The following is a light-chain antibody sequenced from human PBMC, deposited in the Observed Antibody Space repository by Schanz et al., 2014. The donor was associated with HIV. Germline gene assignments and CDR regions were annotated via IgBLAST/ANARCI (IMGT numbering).Light chain of an antibody. J-gene: IGKJ2*01. CDR2: GAY. CDR3: QQYDSSSYT. CDR1: QSVSSTY. Sequence: IVLTQSPGTLSLSPGERATLSCRASQSVSSTYIAWYQQKPGQAPRILIYGAYNRATGIPDRFSGSGSGTDFTLTISRLEPEDYAVYYCQQYDSSSYTYGQGTKLEIK. V-gene: IGKV3-20*01.